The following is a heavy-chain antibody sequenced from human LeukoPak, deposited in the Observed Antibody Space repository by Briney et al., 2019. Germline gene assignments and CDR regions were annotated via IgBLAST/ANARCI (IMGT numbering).Heavy chain of an antibody. CDR2: IYTSGST. Sequence: SETLSLTCTLSGGSISSYYWSWIRQPAGKGLEWIGRIYTSGSTNYNPSLKSRVTMSVDTSKNQFSLKLSSVTAADTAVYYCARAGTKKWDQHFRFDYWGQGTLVTASS. D-gene: IGHD1-26*01. V-gene: IGHV4-4*07. J-gene: IGHJ4*02. CDR1: GGSISSYY. CDR3: ARAGTKKWDQHFRFDY.